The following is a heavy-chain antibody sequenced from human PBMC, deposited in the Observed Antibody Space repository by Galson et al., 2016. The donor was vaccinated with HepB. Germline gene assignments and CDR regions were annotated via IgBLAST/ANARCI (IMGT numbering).Heavy chain of an antibody. CDR2: ISRSGDNT. J-gene: IGHJ6*04. D-gene: IGHD1-26*01. CDR3: VQGSTAPAV. CDR1: GFTFSNYG. V-gene: IGHV3-23*01. Sequence: SLRLSCAASGFTFSNYGMTWVRQAPGKGLEVVSSISRSGDNTDYADSVKGRFTISRDNSKNTPSLQMNSLTADDTAIYYCVQGSTAPAVWGKGTTVTVSS.